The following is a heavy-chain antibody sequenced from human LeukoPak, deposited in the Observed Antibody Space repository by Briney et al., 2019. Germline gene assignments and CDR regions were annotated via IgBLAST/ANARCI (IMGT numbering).Heavy chain of an antibody. CDR3: ARVRRYYYGMDV. J-gene: IGHJ6*02. V-gene: IGHV1-2*02. Sequence: ASVKVSCKAPGYTLTDYYIHWVRQAPGQGLELMGWMNPNSGDTNSAQSFQGRVTMTRETSISTAYMELSRLRFDDTAVYYCARVRRYYYGMDVWGQGTTVTVSS. CDR1: GYTLTDYY. CDR2: MNPNSGDT.